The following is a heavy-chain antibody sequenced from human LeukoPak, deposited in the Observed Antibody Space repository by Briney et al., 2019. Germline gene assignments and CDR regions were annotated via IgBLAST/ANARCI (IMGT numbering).Heavy chain of an antibody. CDR1: GFTFTSYA. D-gene: IGHD6-13*01. V-gene: IGHV3-30*02. J-gene: IGHJ4*02. CDR3: AKDRVAAAGTFDC. CDR2: IRYDGSNK. Sequence: GGSLRLSCAASGFTFTSYAMHWVRQAPGEGLEWVAFIRYDGSNKYYADSVKGRFTISRDNSKNTLYLQMNSLRAEDTAVYYCAKDRVAAAGTFDCWGQGTLVTVSS.